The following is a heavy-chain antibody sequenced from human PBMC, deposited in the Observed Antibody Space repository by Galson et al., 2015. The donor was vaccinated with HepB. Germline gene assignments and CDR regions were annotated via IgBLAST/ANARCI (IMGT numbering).Heavy chain of an antibody. J-gene: IGHJ5*01. CDR2: ISGSGGGT. CDR1: GFTFSSYA. Sequence: SLRLSCAASGFTFSSYAMNWVRQAPGKGLEWVSTISGSGGGTYYAASVKGRFTISRDNSKNTLSLQVNSLRAEDTAVYYCAKAENCNGGRCFNWFDSWGQGTLVTVSS. V-gene: IGHV3-23*01. CDR3: AKAENCNGGRCFNWFDS. D-gene: IGHD2-15*01.